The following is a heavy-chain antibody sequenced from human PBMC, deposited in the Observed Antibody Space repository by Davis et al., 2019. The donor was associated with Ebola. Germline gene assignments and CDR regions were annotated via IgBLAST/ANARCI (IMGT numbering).Heavy chain of an antibody. CDR3: ARVTGGSQSNNWFDP. J-gene: IGHJ5*02. V-gene: IGHV1-2*02. CDR1: GYTFTGYY. Sequence: ASVKVSCKASGYTFTGYYMHWVRQAPGQGLEWMGWINPNSGGTNYAQKFQGRVTMTRDTSISTAYMELGRLRSDDTAVYYCARVTGGSQSNNWFDPWGQGTLVTVSS. CDR2: INPNSGGT. D-gene: IGHD6-13*01.